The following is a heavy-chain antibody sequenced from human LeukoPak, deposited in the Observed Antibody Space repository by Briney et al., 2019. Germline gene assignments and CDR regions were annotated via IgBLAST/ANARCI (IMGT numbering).Heavy chain of an antibody. CDR1: GFTFSRYC. V-gene: IGHV3-7*01. J-gene: IGHJ4*02. CDR3: ARTYHFEKGGYYRHFDF. Sequence: PGGSLRLSCGASGFTFSRYCMSWARQTPGKGLEWVAAIKEDGSEKYYVDSVKGRFTISRDNTQNSLYLQMSSLRAEDTALYYCARTYHFEKGGYYRHFDFWGQGILVIVSS. D-gene: IGHD3-22*01. CDR2: IKEDGSEK.